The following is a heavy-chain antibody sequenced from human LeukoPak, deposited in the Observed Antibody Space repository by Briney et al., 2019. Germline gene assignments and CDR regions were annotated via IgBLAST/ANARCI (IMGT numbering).Heavy chain of an antibody. CDR3: AKGQELDDGVFDS. V-gene: IGHV3-23*01. D-gene: IGHD1-1*01. CDR2: IRSNGDTA. J-gene: IGHJ4*02. CDR1: GFSFSSYG. Sequence: PGGSLRLSCAASGFSFSSYGMHWVRQAPGKGLEWVSTIRSNGDTAYNADSVKGRFTISRDNSKNTLYLQMNSLRVEDTAIYYCAKGQELDDGVFDSWGQGTLVTVSS.